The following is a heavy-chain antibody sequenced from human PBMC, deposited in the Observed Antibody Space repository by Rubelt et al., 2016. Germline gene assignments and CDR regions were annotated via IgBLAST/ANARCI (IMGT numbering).Heavy chain of an antibody. J-gene: IGHJ4*02. CDR3: ALCRGYGVEFDY. CDR1: GFSLSTSGMC. Sequence: QVTLRESGPALVKPTQTLTLTCTFSGFSLSTSGMCVSWIRQPPGKALEWLARIDWDDDKYYSTSLKTRLPISKDTAKNQGGLPMTNRDPVDRATYYCALCRGYGVEFDYWGQETRATVSS. D-gene: IGHD5-18*01. V-gene: IGHV2-70*15. CDR2: IDWDDDK.